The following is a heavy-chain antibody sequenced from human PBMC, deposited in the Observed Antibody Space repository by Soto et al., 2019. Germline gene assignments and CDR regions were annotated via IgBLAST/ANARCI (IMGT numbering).Heavy chain of an antibody. CDR3: ARGDSSSWYIYYYYGMDV. Sequence: LRLSCAASGFTFSDYAMIWFRQAPGKGLEWVSGMIGLNGRTYYADSVKGRFTISRDNAKNSLYLQMNSLRAEDTAVYYCARGDSSSWYIYYYYGMDVWGQGTTVTVS. V-gene: IGHV3-11*06. D-gene: IGHD6-13*01. J-gene: IGHJ6*02. CDR2: MIGLNGRT. CDR1: GFTFSDYA.